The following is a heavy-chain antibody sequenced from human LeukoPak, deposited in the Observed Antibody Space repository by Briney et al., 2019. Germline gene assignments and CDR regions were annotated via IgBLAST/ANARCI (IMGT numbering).Heavy chain of an antibody. D-gene: IGHD6-13*01. CDR1: GFTFSSYA. CDR3: AKGLYSSSWYWKH. Sequence: GGSLRLSCAASGFTFSSYAMNWVRQAPGKGLEWVSAISGSGGSTYYADSVKGRFTISRDNSKNTLYLQMNSLRAEDSAVYYFAKGLYSSSWYWKHWGQGTLVTVSS. J-gene: IGHJ1*01. V-gene: IGHV3-23*01. CDR2: ISGSGGST.